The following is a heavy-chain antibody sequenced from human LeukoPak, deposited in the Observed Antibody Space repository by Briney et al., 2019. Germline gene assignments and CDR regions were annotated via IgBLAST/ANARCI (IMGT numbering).Heavy chain of an antibody. J-gene: IGHJ4*02. CDR1: GGSISSYY. V-gene: IGHV4-59*01. CDR3: ARGLMGSSATFDY. Sequence: PSETLSITCTVSGGSISSYYRSWIRQPPGKGLEWIGYIYYSGSTNYNPSLKSRVTISVDTSKNQFSLKLSSVTAADTAVYYCARGLMGSSATFDYWGQGTLVTVSS. CDR2: IYYSGST. D-gene: IGHD3-22*01.